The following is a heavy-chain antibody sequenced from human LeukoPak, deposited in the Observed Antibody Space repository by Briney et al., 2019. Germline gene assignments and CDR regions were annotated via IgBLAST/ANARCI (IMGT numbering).Heavy chain of an antibody. V-gene: IGHV3-30*02. CDR2: IRYDGSNK. D-gene: IGHD6-13*01. CDR3: AKDPRLSSSWYFSY. CDR1: GFTFSSYG. J-gene: IGHJ4*02. Sequence: GGSLRLSCAASGFTFSSYGMHWARQAPGKGLEWVAFIRYDGSNKYYADSVKGRFTISRDNSKNTLYLQMNSLRAEDTAVYYCAKDPRLSSSWYFSYWGQGTLVTVSS.